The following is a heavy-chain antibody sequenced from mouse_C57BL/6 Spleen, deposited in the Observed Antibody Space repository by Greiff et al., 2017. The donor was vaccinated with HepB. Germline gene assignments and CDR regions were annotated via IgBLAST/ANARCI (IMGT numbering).Heavy chain of an antibody. D-gene: IGHD1-2*01. Sequence: QVQLQQSGAELVKPGASVKISCKASGYAFSSYWMNWVKQRPGKGLEWIGQIYPGDGDTNYNVKFKGKATLTADKSSSTAYIRLSSLTSEDSAVYFCARRGYGGFAYWGQGTLVTVSA. CDR2: IYPGDGDT. CDR1: GYAFSSYW. V-gene: IGHV1-80*01. CDR3: ARRGYGGFAY. J-gene: IGHJ3*01.